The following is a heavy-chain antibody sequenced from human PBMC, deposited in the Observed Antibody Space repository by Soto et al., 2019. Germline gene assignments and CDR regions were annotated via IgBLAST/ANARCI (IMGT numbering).Heavy chain of an antibody. CDR3: AREGRGFAGGLDV. J-gene: IGHJ6*02. V-gene: IGHV3-13*01. D-gene: IGHD3-10*01. Sequence: EVQLVESGGGLVPPGGSPRLSCAASGFTFNTYGMRWVRQVTGKGLEWVSLIGSAGDTYYSDSVKGRFAISRENAKNSLYLQMNSLRAGDTAVYYCAREGRGFAGGLDVWGQGTTVTVSS. CDR2: IGSAGDT. CDR1: GFTFNTYG.